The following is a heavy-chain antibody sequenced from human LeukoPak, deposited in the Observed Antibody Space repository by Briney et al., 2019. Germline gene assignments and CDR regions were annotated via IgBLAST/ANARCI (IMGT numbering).Heavy chain of an antibody. CDR1: GFTFSSHV. J-gene: IGHJ4*02. CDR3: ARRFCNDGICYYFDS. Sequence: GGCLRLSCVASGFTFSSHVMNWVRQAPRRGLQWVSTISDSGGHTFYADSVKGRFTLSRDNSKNTLYLQMNSLRAEDTAVYYCARRFCNDGICYYFDSWGQGTLVTVSS. V-gene: IGHV3-23*01. CDR2: ISDSGGHT. D-gene: IGHD2-8*01.